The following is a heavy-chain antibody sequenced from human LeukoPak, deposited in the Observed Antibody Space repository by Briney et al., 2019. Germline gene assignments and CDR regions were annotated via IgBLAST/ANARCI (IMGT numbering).Heavy chain of an antibody. V-gene: IGHV1-8*03. CDR1: GYTFTSYD. CDR3: AREYYYYYMDV. Sequence: ASVKLSCKASGYTFTSYDINWVRQATGQGLEWMGWMNPNSGNTGYAQKFQGRVTITRNTSISTAYMELSSLRSEDTAVYYCAREYYYYYMDVWGKGTTVTVSS. CDR2: MNPNSGNT. J-gene: IGHJ6*03.